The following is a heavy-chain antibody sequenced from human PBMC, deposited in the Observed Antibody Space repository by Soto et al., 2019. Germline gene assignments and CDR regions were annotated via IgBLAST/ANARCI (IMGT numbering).Heavy chain of an antibody. CDR3: ARALGDYYGSNVGMDV. V-gene: IGHV4-59*01. Sequence: LXXTCTVSGGSIRSYYWSWIRQPPGKGLEWIGYIYYSXSTNYXTSLKSGVNIXXDTSKNQXXLKLSSVTAADTAVYYCARALGDYYGSNVGMDVWGQGTTVTVSS. CDR2: IYYSXST. CDR1: GGSIRSYY. J-gene: IGHJ6*01. D-gene: IGHD3-10*01.